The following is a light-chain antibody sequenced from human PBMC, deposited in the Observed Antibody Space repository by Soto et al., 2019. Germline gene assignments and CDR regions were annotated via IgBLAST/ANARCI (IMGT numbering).Light chain of an antibody. Sequence: QSVLTQPPSASGSPGQSVTISCTGSSSDIGAYDYVSWYQQHPGKAPKVIIYEVNQRPSGVPDRFSGSKSGNTASLTVSGLQAEDEADYYCCSHAGSDTLGVFGGGTKLTVL. J-gene: IGLJ2*01. V-gene: IGLV2-8*01. CDR3: CSHAGSDTLGV. CDR1: SSDIGAYDY. CDR2: EVN.